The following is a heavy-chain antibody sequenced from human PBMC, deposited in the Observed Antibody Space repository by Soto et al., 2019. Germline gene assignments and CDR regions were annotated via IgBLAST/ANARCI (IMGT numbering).Heavy chain of an antibody. V-gene: IGHV3-9*01. Sequence: EVQLVESGGGLVQPGRSLRLSCAASGFTFDDYAMHWVRQAPGKGLEWVSGISWNSGSIGYADSVKGRFTISRDNAKNSLYLQMNSLRAEDTALYYCAKDGWWDGDYPNYFDYWGQGTLVTVSS. D-gene: IGHD4-17*01. CDR1: GFTFDDYA. J-gene: IGHJ4*02. CDR2: ISWNSGSI. CDR3: AKDGWWDGDYPNYFDY.